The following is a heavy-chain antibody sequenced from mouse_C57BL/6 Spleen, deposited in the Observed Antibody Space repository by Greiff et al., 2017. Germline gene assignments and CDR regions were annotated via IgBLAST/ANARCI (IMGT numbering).Heavy chain of an antibody. CDR1: GFTFSSYA. Sequence: EVKLMESGEGLVKPGGSLKLSCAASGFTFSSYAMSWVRQTPEKRLEWVAYISSGGDYIYYADTVKGRFTISRDNARNTLYLQMGSLKSEDTAMYYCTREAGTRYFEVWGTGTTVTVSS. J-gene: IGHJ1*03. V-gene: IGHV5-9-1*02. CDR2: ISSGGDYI. CDR3: TREAGTRYFEV. D-gene: IGHD4-1*01.